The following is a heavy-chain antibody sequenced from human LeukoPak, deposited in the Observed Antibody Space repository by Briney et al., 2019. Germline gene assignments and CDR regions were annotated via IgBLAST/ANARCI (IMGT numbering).Heavy chain of an antibody. Sequence: PGGSLRLSCAASGFTFSSYWMHWVRQTPGKGLMWVGRIKSDGSTIYADSVQGRFTISRDNAKNMVYLQMNSLRADDTAIYYCTRAITYFYGSVTYDWFDSWGQGTRVTVSS. D-gene: IGHD3-10*01. V-gene: IGHV3-74*01. CDR1: GFTFSSYW. CDR2: IKSDGST. CDR3: TRAITYFYGSVTYDWFDS. J-gene: IGHJ5*01.